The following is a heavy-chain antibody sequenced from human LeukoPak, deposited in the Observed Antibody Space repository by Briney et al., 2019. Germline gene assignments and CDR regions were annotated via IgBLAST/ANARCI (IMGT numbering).Heavy chain of an antibody. J-gene: IGHJ4*02. CDR3: AKDIFPERSSGYFDY. D-gene: IGHD6-6*01. CDR2: ISWNSGSI. Sequence: ALRLSCAAAGLTFSSHWMHWVRQAPGKGLEGVSGISWNSGSIGYADSVKGRFTISRDNAKNSLYLQMNSLRAEDTALYYCAKDIFPERSSGYFDYWGQGTLVTVSS. V-gene: IGHV3-9*01. CDR1: GLTFSSHW.